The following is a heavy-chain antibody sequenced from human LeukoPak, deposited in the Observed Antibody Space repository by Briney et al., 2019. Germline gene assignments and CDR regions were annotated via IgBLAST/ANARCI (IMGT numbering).Heavy chain of an antibody. Sequence: PGGSLRLSCAASEFSVGSNYMTWVRQAPGKGLEWVSLIYSGGSTYYADSVKGRFTISRDNSKNTLYLQMNSLRAEDTAVYYCARGPNTGGQGTLVTVSS. CDR3: ARGPNT. J-gene: IGHJ4*02. V-gene: IGHV3-66*01. D-gene: IGHD4/OR15-4a*01. CDR2: IYSGGST. CDR1: EFSVGSNY.